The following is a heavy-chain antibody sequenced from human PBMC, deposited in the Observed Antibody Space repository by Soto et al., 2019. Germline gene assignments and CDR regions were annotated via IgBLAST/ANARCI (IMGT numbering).Heavy chain of an antibody. CDR3: AKDSVVYGDYCEYFDY. V-gene: IGHV3-30*18. Sequence: PGGSLRLSCAASGFTFSSYGMHWVRQAPGKGLEWVAVISYDGSNKYYADSVKGRFTISRDNSKNTLYLQMNSLRAEDTAVYYCAKDSVVYGDYCEYFDYWGQGTLVTVSS. D-gene: IGHD4-17*01. CDR1: GFTFSSYG. CDR2: ISYDGSNK. J-gene: IGHJ4*02.